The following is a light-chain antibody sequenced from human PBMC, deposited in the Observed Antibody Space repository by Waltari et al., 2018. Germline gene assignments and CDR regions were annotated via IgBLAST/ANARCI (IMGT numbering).Light chain of an antibody. V-gene: IGKV3-15*01. CDR1: QSVSGN. J-gene: IGKJ2*01. CDR3: QQYNDWPQT. CDR2: GAS. Sequence: IVMTQSPATLSVSPGERVTLSCRASQSVSGNLAWYQQKPGQATRLLMFGASTRAAGVPTRFRGSGSGTEFTVTISSLQSEDFAVYYCQQYNDWPQTFGQGTKLETK.